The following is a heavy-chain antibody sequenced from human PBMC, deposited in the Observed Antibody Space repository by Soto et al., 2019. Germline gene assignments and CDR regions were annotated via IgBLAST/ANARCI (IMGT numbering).Heavy chain of an antibody. CDR3: ARDAYYGSGSRWWFDP. J-gene: IGHJ5*02. CDR2: IYYSGST. Sequence: QVQLQESGPGLVKPSQTLSLTCTVSGGSISSGGYYWSWIRQHPGKGLEGIGYIYYSGSTYYNPSLKSRVTISVDTSKNQFSLKLSSVTAADTAVYYCARDAYYGSGSRWWFDPWGQGTLVTVSS. V-gene: IGHV4-31*03. D-gene: IGHD3-10*01. CDR1: GGSISSGGYY.